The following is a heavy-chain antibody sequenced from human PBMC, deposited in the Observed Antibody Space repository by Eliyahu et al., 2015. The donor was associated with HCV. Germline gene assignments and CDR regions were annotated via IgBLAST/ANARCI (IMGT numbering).Heavy chain of an antibody. CDR2: IKSKSGDETT. CDR1: GITFXNSW. V-gene: IGHV3-15*05. Sequence: EGQLVESGGXLVKPGESLXLSCVASGITFXNSWXXWVRQSREKGLEWVARIKSKSGDETTEYCASVRGRFTISRQDSKNTLFLQMNNLRVDDTAVYYCTAEPQPPYWLLGGMELWGQGTTVTVSS. J-gene: IGHJ6*02. D-gene: IGHD2-15*01. CDR3: TAEPQPPYWLLGGMEL.